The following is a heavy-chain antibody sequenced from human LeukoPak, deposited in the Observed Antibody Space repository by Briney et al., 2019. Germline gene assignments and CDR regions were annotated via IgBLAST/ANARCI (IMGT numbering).Heavy chain of an antibody. V-gene: IGHV3-74*01. Sequence: GVSLRLSCGASGFTFSSYWMHWVRQAPGKGRVWVSRIHSDGSSTIYADSVKGRFTIFRDNAKNYMFLQMIRLSDAASAVYYCARAAGSYDYWGQGTLVTVSS. D-gene: IGHD6-13*01. CDR2: IHSDGSST. CDR1: GFTFSSYW. CDR3: ARAAGSYDY. J-gene: IGHJ4*02.